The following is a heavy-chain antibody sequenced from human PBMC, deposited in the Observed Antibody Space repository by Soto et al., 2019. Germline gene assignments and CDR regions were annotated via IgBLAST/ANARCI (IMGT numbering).Heavy chain of an antibody. J-gene: IGHJ4*02. Sequence: VASVKVSCKASGYTFTSYAMHWVRQAPGQRLEWMGWINAGNGNTKYSQKFQGRVTITRDTSASTAYMELSSLRSEDTAVYYCARDVRGSERDYWGQGTLVTVSS. CDR2: INAGNGNT. CDR3: ARDVRGSERDY. CDR1: GYTFTSYA. D-gene: IGHD1-1*01. V-gene: IGHV1-3*01.